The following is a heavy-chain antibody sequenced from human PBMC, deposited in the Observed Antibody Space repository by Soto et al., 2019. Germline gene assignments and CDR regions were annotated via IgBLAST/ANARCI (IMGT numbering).Heavy chain of an antibody. CDR2: IYYSGST. D-gene: IGHD2-2*01. V-gene: IGHV4-61*01. J-gene: IGHJ6*02. CDR1: GGSVSSGSYY. CDR3: ARTFCSTTSCQAHDMDV. Sequence: SETLSLTCTVSGGSVSSGSYYWTWLRQPPGKGLEWIGYIYYSGSTNYNPSLKSRVTISLDTSNNQFSLRLSSVTAADTAVYYCARTFCSTTSCQAHDMDVWGQGTTVTVSS.